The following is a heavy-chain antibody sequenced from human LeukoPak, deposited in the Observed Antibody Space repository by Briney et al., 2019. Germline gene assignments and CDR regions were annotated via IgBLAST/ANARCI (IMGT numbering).Heavy chain of an antibody. CDR3: AAIGVNCSGGSCSTYYFDY. CDR1: GFTFTSSS. CDR2: IVVGSGNT. J-gene: IGHJ4*02. V-gene: IGHV1-58*01. Sequence: GTSVKVSCKASGFTFTSSSVQWVRQARGQRLEWIGWIVVGSGNTNYAQKFQERVTITRDMSTSTAYMELSSLRSEDTAVYYCAAIGVNCSGGSCSTYYFDYWGQGTLVTVSS. D-gene: IGHD2-15*01.